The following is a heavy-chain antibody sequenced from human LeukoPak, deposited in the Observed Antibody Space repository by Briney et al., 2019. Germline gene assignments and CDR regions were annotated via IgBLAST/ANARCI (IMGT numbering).Heavy chain of an antibody. V-gene: IGHV3-9*01. CDR2: ISWNSGSI. J-gene: IGHJ4*02. CDR1: GFTFDDYA. CDR3: AKAEGFFGGYYDH. Sequence: PGGSLRLSCAASGFTFDDYAMHWVRQAPGKGLEWVSGISWNSGSIDYADSVKGRFTISRDNAKNSLYLQMNSPRPEDTAFYYCAKAEGFFGGYYDHWGQGTLVTVSS. D-gene: IGHD4-23*01.